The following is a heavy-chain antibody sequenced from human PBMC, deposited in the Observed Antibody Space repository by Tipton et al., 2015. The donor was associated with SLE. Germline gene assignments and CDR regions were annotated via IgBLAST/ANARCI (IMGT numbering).Heavy chain of an antibody. CDR3: AKAGYCSGGNCYYYYYYMDV. CDR1: GGSFSGYY. D-gene: IGHD2-15*01. Sequence: LSLTCAVYGGSFSGYYWSWIRQAPGKGLEWVSAISSNAGSTYYADSVKGRFTVSRDNSKNTLYLEMHSLRAEDTAVYYCAKAGYCSGGNCYYYYYYMDVWGKGTTVTVSS. V-gene: IGHV3-23*01. CDR2: ISSNAGST. J-gene: IGHJ6*03.